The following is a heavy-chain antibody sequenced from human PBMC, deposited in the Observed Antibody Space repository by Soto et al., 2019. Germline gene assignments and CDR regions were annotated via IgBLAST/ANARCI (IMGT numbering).Heavy chain of an antibody. V-gene: IGHV1-18*01. Sequence: ASVKVSCKASGYTFTSYGISWVRQAPGRGLEWMGWISAYNGNTNYAQKLQGRVTMTTDTSTSTAYMELRSLRSDDTAVYCCARELVATIPSDYYYYGMDVWGQGTRVTVSS. J-gene: IGHJ6*02. CDR2: ISAYNGNT. CDR3: ARELVATIPSDYYYYGMDV. CDR1: GYTFTSYG. D-gene: IGHD5-12*01.